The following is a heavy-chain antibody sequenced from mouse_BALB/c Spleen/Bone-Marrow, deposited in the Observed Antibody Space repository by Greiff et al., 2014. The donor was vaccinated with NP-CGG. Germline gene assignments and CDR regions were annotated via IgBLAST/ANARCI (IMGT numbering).Heavy chain of an antibody. CDR2: IRNKANGYTT. V-gene: IGHV7-3*02. J-gene: IGHJ2*01. Sequence: EVQVVESGGGLVQPGGSLRLSCATSGFTFTDYYMNWVRQPPGKALEWLGFIRNKANGYTTEYSASVKSRFTISRDNSQNILYLQMNTLRADDSATYYGARDKGRVFFDYWGQGTTLTVSS. CDR3: ARDKGRVFFDY. CDR1: GFTFTDYY.